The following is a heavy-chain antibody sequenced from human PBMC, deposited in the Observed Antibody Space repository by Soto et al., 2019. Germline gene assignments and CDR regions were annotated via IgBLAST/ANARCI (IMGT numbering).Heavy chain of an antibody. CDR2: ISYDGSNK. D-gene: IGHD6-6*01. CDR3: AKDFQYSRSRLDY. Sequence: GGSLRLSCAASGFTFSSYWIHWVRQAPGKGLEWVAVISYDGSNKYYADSVKGRFNISRDNSKNTLYLQMNRLRAEDTAVYYCAKDFQYSRSRLDYWGQGNMVTVSS. CDR1: GFTFSSYW. V-gene: IGHV3-30*18. J-gene: IGHJ4*02.